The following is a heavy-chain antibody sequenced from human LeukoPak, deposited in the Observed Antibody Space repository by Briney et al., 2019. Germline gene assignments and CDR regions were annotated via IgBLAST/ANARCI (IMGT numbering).Heavy chain of an antibody. Sequence: SETLSLTCTVSGDSISPYYWTWIRQPPGKGLEWIGYIYYSGSTNYNPSLKSRVTISVDTSKNQFSLRLSSVTAADTAVYYCARGARYCSGGTCLDYWGQGTLVTVSS. J-gene: IGHJ4*02. CDR2: IYYSGST. CDR1: GDSISPYY. CDR3: ARGARYCSGGTCLDY. V-gene: IGHV4-59*01. D-gene: IGHD2-15*01.